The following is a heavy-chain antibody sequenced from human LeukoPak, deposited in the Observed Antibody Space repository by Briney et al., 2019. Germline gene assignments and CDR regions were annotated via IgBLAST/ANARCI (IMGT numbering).Heavy chain of an antibody. D-gene: IGHD3-22*01. Sequence: PGGSLRLSCAASGFTFSSYWMHWVRQAPGEGLVWVSRINSDGSSTSYADSVKGRFTISRDNAKNTLYLQMNSLRAEDTAVYYCARVAGHYYDSSGYRSKSNYFDYWGQGTLVTVSS. V-gene: IGHV3-74*01. CDR2: INSDGSST. CDR1: GFTFSSYW. CDR3: ARVAGHYYDSSGYRSKSNYFDY. J-gene: IGHJ4*02.